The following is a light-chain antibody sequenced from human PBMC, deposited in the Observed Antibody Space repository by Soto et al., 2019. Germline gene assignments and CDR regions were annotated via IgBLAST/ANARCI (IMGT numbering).Light chain of an antibody. J-gene: IGLJ1*01. Sequence: QSVLTQPASVSGSLGQSITISCTGTSSDVGSYNLVSWYQHHPGKAPKLMIYEVSKRPSGVSNRFSGSKSGNTASLTISGLQAEDEADYYCCSYAGSSTLVFGTGTKVTV. CDR1: SSDVGSYNL. V-gene: IGLV2-23*02. CDR2: EVS. CDR3: CSYAGSSTLV.